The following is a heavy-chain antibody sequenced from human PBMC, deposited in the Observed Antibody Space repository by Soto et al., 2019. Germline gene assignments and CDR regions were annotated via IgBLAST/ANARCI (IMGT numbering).Heavy chain of an antibody. V-gene: IGHV3-30*03. D-gene: IGHD2-21*02. Sequence: PGGSLRLSCAASGFTFSNYGMHWVRQAPGKGLEWVAVISYDGRNKYYADSVEGRFTISRDNSKNTVYVQMNSLRPEDTAVYYCVRDPVVTGFPFGAFDFWGQGTMVTVSS. CDR3: VRDPVVTGFPFGAFDF. J-gene: IGHJ3*01. CDR2: ISYDGRNK. CDR1: GFTFSNYG.